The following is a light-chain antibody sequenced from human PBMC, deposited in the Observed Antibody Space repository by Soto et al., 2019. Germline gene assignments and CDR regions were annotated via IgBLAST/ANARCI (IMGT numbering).Light chain of an antibody. Sequence: EIVWTQSPGTLSLSPGERATLSCRASQSVSSSYLAWYQQKPGQAPRILIYGASSRATGIPDRFSGRGSRTDFTLTISRLEPEDCAVYYCQQYGNSPWTFGQGTKVEIK. J-gene: IGKJ1*01. V-gene: IGKV3-20*01. CDR2: GAS. CDR3: QQYGNSPWT. CDR1: QSVSSSY.